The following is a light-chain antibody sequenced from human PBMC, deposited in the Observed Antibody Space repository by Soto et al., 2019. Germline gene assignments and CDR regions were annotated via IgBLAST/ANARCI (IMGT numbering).Light chain of an antibody. CDR2: GAS. CDR3: QKYNNWPRK. Sequence: IVFTQSPVTLAFSPGGIGTLSCSASQSVTSNWLAWYQQKPGQAPRLLIYGASTRATGIPARFSGSGSGTEFTLTISSLQSEDFAVYYCQKYNNWPRKFGQGTKVAIK. CDR1: QSVTSN. J-gene: IGKJ1*01. V-gene: IGKV3-15*01.